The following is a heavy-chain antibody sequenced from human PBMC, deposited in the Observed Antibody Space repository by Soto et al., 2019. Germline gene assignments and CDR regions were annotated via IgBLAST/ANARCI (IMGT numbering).Heavy chain of an antibody. CDR2: IYYSGST. CDR3: ARLISVVAAPPYFLDV. D-gene: IGHD2-15*01. CDR1: GGSISSGGYY. V-gene: IGHV4-31*03. Sequence: QVQLQESGPGLVKPSQTLSLTCTVSGGSISSGGYYWSWIRQHPGKGLEWIGYIYYSGSTYYNPYLKSRVTISVDTSKNQFSLKLSSVTAADTAVYYCARLISVVAAPPYFLDVWGKGTTVTVSS. J-gene: IGHJ6*04.